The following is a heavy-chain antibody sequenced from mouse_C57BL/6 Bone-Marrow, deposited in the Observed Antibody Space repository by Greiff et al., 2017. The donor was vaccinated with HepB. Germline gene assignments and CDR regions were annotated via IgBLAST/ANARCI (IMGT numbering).Heavy chain of an antibody. CDR1: GYTFTSYW. Sequence: QVQLQQPGAELVRPGSSVKLSCKASGYTFTSYWMHWVKQRPIQGLEWIGNIDPSDSETHYNQKFKDKATLTVDKSSSTAYMQLSSLTSEDSAVYYCARKGYYDYDEDHWGQGTTLTVSS. CDR3: ARKGYYDYDEDH. D-gene: IGHD2-4*01. J-gene: IGHJ2*01. V-gene: IGHV1-52*01. CDR2: IDPSDSET.